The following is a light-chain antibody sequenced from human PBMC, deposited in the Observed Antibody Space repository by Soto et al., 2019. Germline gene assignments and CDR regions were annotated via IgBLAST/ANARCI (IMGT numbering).Light chain of an antibody. CDR2: DAS. CDR1: QSISSY. J-gene: IGKJ4*01. V-gene: IGKV1-5*01. Sequence: DIQMTQSPSTLSASVGDRVTIACRASQSISSYLAWYQRTPGKAPKLLIYDASNLETGVPSRFSGSGSGTKFTLPISSLQPDDFATYYCKQYSIYPLLFGGGTKVDI. CDR3: KQYSIYPLL.